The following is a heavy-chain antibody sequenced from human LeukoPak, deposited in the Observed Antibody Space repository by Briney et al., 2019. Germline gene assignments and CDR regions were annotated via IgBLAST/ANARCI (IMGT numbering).Heavy chain of an antibody. Sequence: GGSLRLSCAASGFIFGDYGMNWVRQAPGKGLEWVSGISWSGSPMGSADSVRGRFTISRDNSKNSPYLQMNNLRTEDTAFYYCTRSGGGSGTSYFYAFDIWGQGTVVTVSS. D-gene: IGHD1-26*01. CDR3: TRSGGGSGTSYFYAFDI. J-gene: IGHJ3*02. V-gene: IGHV3-9*01. CDR2: ISWSGSPM. CDR1: GFIFGDYG.